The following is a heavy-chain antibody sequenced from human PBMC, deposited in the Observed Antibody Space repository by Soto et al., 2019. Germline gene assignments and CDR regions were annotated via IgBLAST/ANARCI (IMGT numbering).Heavy chain of an antibody. CDR1: GFTFSSYY. Sequence: GGSLRLSCAASGFTFSSYYMDWVRQAPGKGLVWVSIISHDGRSTTYADSVKGRFTMSRDNAKNTVYLEMNSLTADDTAVYYCARDGHNWNDLDLWSQGTLVTVSS. CDR2: ISHDGRST. D-gene: IGHD1-1*01. CDR3: ARDGHNWNDLDL. V-gene: IGHV3-74*03. J-gene: IGHJ5*02.